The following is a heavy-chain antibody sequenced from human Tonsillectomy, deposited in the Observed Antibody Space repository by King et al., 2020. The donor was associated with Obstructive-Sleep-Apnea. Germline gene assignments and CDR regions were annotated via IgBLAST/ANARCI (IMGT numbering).Heavy chain of an antibody. J-gene: IGHJ3*02. V-gene: IGHV3-15*01. CDR2: IKSKTDGGTT. CDR1: GFTFSNAW. D-gene: IGHD6-13*01. Sequence: VQLVESGGGLVKPGGSLRLSCAASGFTFSNAWMSWVRQAPGKGLEWVGRIKSKTDGGTTDYAAPVKGRFTIPRDDSKNTLYLQMNSLKTEDTAVYYCTTPSSSQVRRAFDIWGQGTMVTVSS. CDR3: TTPSSSQVRRAFDI.